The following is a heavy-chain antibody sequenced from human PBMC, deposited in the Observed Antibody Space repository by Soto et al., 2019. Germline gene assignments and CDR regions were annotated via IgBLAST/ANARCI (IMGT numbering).Heavy chain of an antibody. V-gene: IGHV1-58*02. CDR1: GFTFTSSA. D-gene: IGHD1-7*01. CDR2: IVVGSGNT. Sequence: SVKVSCKASGFTFTSSAMQWVRQARGQRLEWIGWIVVGSGNTNYAQKFQERVTITRDMSKSTAYMELSSLRSEDTAVYYCARGGDLELPPPSIDNWFDPWGQGTLVTVSS. J-gene: IGHJ5*02. CDR3: ARGGDLELPPPSIDNWFDP.